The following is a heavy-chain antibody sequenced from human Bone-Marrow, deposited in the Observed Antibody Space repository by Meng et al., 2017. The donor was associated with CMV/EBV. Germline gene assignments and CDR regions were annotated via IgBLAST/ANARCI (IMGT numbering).Heavy chain of an antibody. Sequence: SETLSLTCTVSGGSISSSSYYWGWIRQPPGKGLEWIGSIYYSGCTYYNPSLNNRVTISVDTSKNQFSLKLSSVTAAETAVYYWARLTIFGVVIAFECWGQGTLVTVSS. J-gene: IGHJ4*02. CDR1: GGSISSSSYY. D-gene: IGHD3-3*01. CDR3: ARLTIFGVVIAFEC. CDR2: IYYSGCT. V-gene: IGHV4-39*01.